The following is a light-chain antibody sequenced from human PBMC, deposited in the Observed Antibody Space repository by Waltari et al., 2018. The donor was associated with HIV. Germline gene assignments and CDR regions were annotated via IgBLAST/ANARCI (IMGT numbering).Light chain of an antibody. V-gene: IGLV2-14*01. J-gene: IGLJ2*01. Sequence: QSALTQPASVSGSPGQSITISCTGTSSDIGIYTYFSGYHQHPVKPPKLMIYEVSNRPAGVSNRFSGSKSGNTASLTISGLQAEDEADYYCSSYTSSITVVFGGGTKLTVL. CDR2: EVS. CDR1: SSDIGIYTY. CDR3: SSYTSSITVV.